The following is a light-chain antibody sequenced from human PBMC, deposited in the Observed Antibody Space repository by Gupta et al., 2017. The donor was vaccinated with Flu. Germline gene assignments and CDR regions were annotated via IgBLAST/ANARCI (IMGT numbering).Light chain of an antibody. CDR3: MQSLQTPIT. Sequence: ISCRSSQSLLHNSGNNYLDWFLQKPGQSPQLLIYLGSNRDSGVPDRFSGSGSGTDFTLKISRVEAEDVGVYYCMQSLQTPITFGQGTRLEIK. J-gene: IGKJ5*01. CDR1: QSLLHNSGNNY. CDR2: LGS. V-gene: IGKV2-28*01.